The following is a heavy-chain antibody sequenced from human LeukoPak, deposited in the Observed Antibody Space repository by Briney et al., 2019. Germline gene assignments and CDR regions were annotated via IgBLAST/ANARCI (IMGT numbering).Heavy chain of an antibody. J-gene: IGHJ4*02. CDR3: ARRRDANNWADY. D-gene: IGHD5-24*01. V-gene: IGHV3-74*01. CDR2: INGDGSRT. Sequence: GSLRLPCAASGFTFSDYWIHWVRQAPGKGLVWVSRINGDGSRTNYADSVKGRFTISRDNAKNTLYLQMNNLRAEDTAVYYCARRRDANNWADYWGQGTLVTVSS. CDR1: GFTFSDYW.